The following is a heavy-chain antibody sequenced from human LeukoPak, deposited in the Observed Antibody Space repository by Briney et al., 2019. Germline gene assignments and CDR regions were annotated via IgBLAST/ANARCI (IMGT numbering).Heavy chain of an antibody. CDR1: GGSISSSSYY. CDR3: AVKGGGKKGMDV. CDR2: IYYSGST. J-gene: IGHJ6*02. D-gene: IGHD3-16*01. V-gene: IGHV4-39*01. Sequence: SETLSLTCTVSGGSISSSSYYWGWIRQPPGKGLEWIGSIYYSGSTYYNPSLESRVTISVDTSKNQFSLKLSSVTAADTAVYYCAVKGGGKKGMDVWGQGTTVTVSS.